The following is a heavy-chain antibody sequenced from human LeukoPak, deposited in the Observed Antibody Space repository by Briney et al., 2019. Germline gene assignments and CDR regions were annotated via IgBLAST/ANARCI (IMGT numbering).Heavy chain of an antibody. CDR1: GFTFSSYG. Sequence: PGGSLRLSCAASGFTFSSYGMHWVRQAPGKGLEWVAVISYDGSNKYYADSVKGRFTISRDNSKNTLYLQMNSLRAEDTAVYYCARGLRGNQIDYWGQGTLVTVSS. J-gene: IGHJ4*02. D-gene: IGHD4-23*01. V-gene: IGHV3-30*03. CDR2: ISYDGSNK. CDR3: ARGLRGNQIDY.